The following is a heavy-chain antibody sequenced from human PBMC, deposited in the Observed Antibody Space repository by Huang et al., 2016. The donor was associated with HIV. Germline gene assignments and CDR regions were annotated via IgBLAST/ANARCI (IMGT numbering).Heavy chain of an antibody. V-gene: IGHV1-2*02. CDR1: GYTFTDSN. CDR3: ARDWSFGSSTSPAD. D-gene: IGHD6-6*01. CDR2: INPKRGGK. J-gene: IGHJ4*02. Sequence: QVQLVQSGAEVKNPGASVRVSCKASGYTFTDSNIHWVRQAPGQGLEWMGWINPKRGGKIYAQRFQGRSTRTRDTTISTVHMDLRRIQSDDTAVYFCARDWSFGSSTSPADWGQGTLVTVSS.